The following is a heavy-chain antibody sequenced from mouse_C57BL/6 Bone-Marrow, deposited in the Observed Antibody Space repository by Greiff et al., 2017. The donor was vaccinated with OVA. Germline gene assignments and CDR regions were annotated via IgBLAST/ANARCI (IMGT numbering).Heavy chain of an antibody. D-gene: IGHD1-2*01. CDR1: GFTFSSYA. CDR3: ARGRRTAGYAMDY. Sequence: EVHLVESGGGLVKPGGSLKFSCAASGFTFSSYAMSWVRQTPEKRLEWVATISDGGSYTYYPDNVKGRFTISRDNAKNNLYLQMSHLKSEDTAMYYGARGRRTAGYAMDYWGQGTSVTVSS. V-gene: IGHV5-4*01. CDR2: ISDGGSYT. J-gene: IGHJ4*01.